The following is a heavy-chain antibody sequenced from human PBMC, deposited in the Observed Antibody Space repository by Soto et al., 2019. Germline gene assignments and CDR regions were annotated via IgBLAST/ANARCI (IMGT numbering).Heavy chain of an antibody. J-gene: IGHJ5*02. CDR3: VRDQAFYYAFWSGHNGGLDP. CDR2: ISAYNGNK. Sequence: GASVKVSCKASGYTFTSYGISWVRQAPGQGLEWMGWISAYNGNKNYAQKLQGRVTMTTDTSTSTAYMEPRSTRSDDTTVYYCVRDQAFYYAFWSGHNGGLDPWGQGTLVTVS. D-gene: IGHD3-3*01. CDR1: GYTFTSYG. V-gene: IGHV1-18*04.